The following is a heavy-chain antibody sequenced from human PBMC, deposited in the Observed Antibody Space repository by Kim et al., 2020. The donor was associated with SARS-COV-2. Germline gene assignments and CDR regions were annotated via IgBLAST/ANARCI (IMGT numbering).Heavy chain of an antibody. Sequence: GGSLRLSCAASGFTFSSYAMHWVRQAPGKGLEWVAVISYDGSNKYYADSVKGRFTISRDNSKNTLYLQMNSLRAEDTAVYYCARDHRYYDSSGQTGYYYGMDVWGQGTTVTVSS. CDR2: ISYDGSNK. V-gene: IGHV3-30*04. J-gene: IGHJ6*02. D-gene: IGHD3-22*01. CDR1: GFTFSSYA. CDR3: ARDHRYYDSSGQTGYYYGMDV.